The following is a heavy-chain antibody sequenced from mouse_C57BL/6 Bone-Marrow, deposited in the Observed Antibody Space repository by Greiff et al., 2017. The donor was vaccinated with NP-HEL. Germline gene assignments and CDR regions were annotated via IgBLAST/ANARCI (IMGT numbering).Heavy chain of an antibody. V-gene: IGHV1-82*01. CDR3: AGGYYPFAY. Sequence: VQRVESGPELVKPGASVKISCKASGYAFSSSWMNWVKQRPGKGLEWIGRIYPGDGDTNYNGKFKGKATLTADKSSSTAYMQLSSLTSEDSAVYFCAGGYYPFAYWGQGTLVTVSA. D-gene: IGHD2-3*01. J-gene: IGHJ3*01. CDR2: IYPGDGDT. CDR1: GYAFSSSW.